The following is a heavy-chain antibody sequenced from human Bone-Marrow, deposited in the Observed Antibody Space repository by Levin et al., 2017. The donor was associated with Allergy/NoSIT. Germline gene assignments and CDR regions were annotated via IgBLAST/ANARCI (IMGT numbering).Heavy chain of an antibody. CDR2: IFHSGNT. CDR3: ARHSGWWRGHYYNYYGMDV. Sequence: SETLSLICTVSGYFIGSGFYWGWIRQPPGKGLEWIGNIFHSGNTNYNPSVNSRVTISIDTSKNQFSLNLTSVTAADTAVDYCARHSGWWRGHYYNYYGMDVWGQGTTVTVSS. J-gene: IGHJ6*02. V-gene: IGHV4-38-2*02. D-gene: IGHD6-19*01. CDR1: GYFIGSGFY.